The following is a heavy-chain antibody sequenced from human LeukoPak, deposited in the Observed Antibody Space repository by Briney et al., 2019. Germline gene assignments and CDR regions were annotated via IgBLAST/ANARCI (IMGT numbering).Heavy chain of an antibody. Sequence: SGPTLVKPTQTLTLTCTFSGFSLNTDRVLVGWVRQPPGKALEWLAFIYGDDDKRYSPSLKSRLTITKDNSKKQVVLTMTNMDPEDTATYHCVHRTKVTSFDLWGQGALVAVSS. CDR3: VHRTKVTSFDL. CDR2: IYGDDDK. CDR1: GFSLNTDRVL. V-gene: IGHV2-5*02. J-gene: IGHJ4*02. D-gene: IGHD4-17*01.